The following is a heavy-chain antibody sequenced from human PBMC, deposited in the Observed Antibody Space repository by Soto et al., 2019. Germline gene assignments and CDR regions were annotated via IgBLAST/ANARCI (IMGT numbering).Heavy chain of an antibody. CDR2: IYHGGRT. D-gene: IGHD7-27*01. V-gene: IGHV4-59*02. Sequence: SAPLSITCTVSGDSVTNYFWSWMRQPPGKGLEWIGHIYHGGRTNYSPSLRSRVTMSLDSSKNQFSLNLSSVTAADTAVYFCAREWGLLPYYVMNVWGHGPAVTVSS. CDR3: AREWGLLPYYVMNV. J-gene: IGHJ6*02. CDR1: GDSVTNYF.